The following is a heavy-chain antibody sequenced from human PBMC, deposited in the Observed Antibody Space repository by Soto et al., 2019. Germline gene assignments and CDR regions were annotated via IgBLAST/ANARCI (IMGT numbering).Heavy chain of an antibody. J-gene: IGHJ4*02. CDR3: ARDLGYYDPAYYFDY. V-gene: IGHV1-18*01. D-gene: IGHD3-22*01. CDR2: ISAYNGIT. Sequence: ASVKVSCKASGYTFTSYGISWVRQAPGQGLEWMGWISAYNGITNYAQKLQGRVTMTTDTSTSTAYMELRSLRSDDTAVYYCARDLGYYDPAYYFDYWGQGTLVTVSS. CDR1: GYTFTSYG.